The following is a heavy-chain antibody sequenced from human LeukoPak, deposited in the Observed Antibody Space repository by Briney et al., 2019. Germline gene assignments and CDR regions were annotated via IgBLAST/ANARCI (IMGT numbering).Heavy chain of an antibody. D-gene: IGHD2-8*01. Sequence: SETLSLTCAVSGGSISSSNWWGWVRQPPGKGLEWIGEIYHSGSTNYNPSLKSRVTISVDKSKNQFSLKLSSVTAADTAIYYCWRPYCTNSICSSSVVDPWGQGTLVTVSS. CDR2: IYHSGST. V-gene: IGHV4-4*02. J-gene: IGHJ5*02. CDR1: GGSISSSNW. CDR3: WRPYCTNSICSSSVVDP.